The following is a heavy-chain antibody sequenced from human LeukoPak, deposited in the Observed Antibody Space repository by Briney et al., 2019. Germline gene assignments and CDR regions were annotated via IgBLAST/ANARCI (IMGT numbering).Heavy chain of an antibody. J-gene: IGHJ4*02. CDR1: GFTFNSAW. D-gene: IGHD1-14*01. V-gene: IGHV3-15*01. Sequence: GGSLRPSCAASGFTFNSAWMHWVRQAPGKGLEWVGRITSKTDGGTTDYAAPVKGRFTISRDDSKSTVYLQMNSLEIEDTAVYYCSRNADHDWWGQGTLVTVSS. CDR3: SRNADHDW. CDR2: ITSKTDGGTT.